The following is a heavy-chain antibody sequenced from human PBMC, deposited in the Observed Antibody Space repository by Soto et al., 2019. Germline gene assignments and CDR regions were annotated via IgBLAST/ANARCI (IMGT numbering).Heavy chain of an antibody. V-gene: IGHV1-69*01. Sequence: QVQLIQSEAEVKKPGSSVRVSCTASGGIFGSHGFSWVRQAPGQRLEWVGGFIPIFRTLTYTEKFQARVRIAADDSTNTVYLDLSSLTSEDTAVYYCVRDRRIYYSDPHDEFVASDYEVWGHGPMVSVSS. D-gene: IGHD3-22*01. J-gene: IGHJ3*01. CDR1: GGIFGSHG. CDR2: FIPIFRTL. CDR3: VRDRRIYYSDPHDEFVASDYEV.